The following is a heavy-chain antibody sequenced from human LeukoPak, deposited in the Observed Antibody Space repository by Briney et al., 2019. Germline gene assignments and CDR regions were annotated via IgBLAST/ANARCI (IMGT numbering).Heavy chain of an antibody. CDR1: GFTFSSYG. CDR3: AKVTRAYSSSWFSPYFDY. J-gene: IGHJ4*02. V-gene: IGHV3-30*02. D-gene: IGHD6-13*01. CDR2: IRYDGSNK. Sequence: GGSLRLSCAASGFTFSSYGIHWVRQAPGKGLEWVAFIRYDGSNKYYAATVKGRFTISRDNSKNTLYLQMNSLRAEDTAVYYCAKVTRAYSSSWFSPYFDYWGQGTLVTVSS.